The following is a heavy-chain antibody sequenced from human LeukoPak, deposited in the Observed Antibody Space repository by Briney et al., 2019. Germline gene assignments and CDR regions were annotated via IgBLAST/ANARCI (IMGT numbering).Heavy chain of an antibody. V-gene: IGHV3-30*18. J-gene: IGHJ4*02. CDR2: ISYDGSKK. Sequence: GGSLRLSCAASGFTFSIYSMNWVRQAPGKGLEWVAIISYDGSKKYYADSVKGRFTSSRDNSKNTLYLQMNSLRADDTAVYFCAKRGSSGSYHYFDDWGQGTLVTVSS. CDR3: AKRGSSGSYHYFDD. CDR1: GFTFSIYS. D-gene: IGHD1-26*01.